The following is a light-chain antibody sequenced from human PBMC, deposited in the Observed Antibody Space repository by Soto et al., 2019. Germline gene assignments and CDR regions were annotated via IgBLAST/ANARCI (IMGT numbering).Light chain of an antibody. Sequence: DIQMTQSPSTLSASVGDRVTITCRASHSVSSWLAWYQQKPGRAPKLLIYKASSLESGVPSRFSGSGSGTEFTLTISSLQPDDCATYYCQQYKSYPYTFGQGTKVEIK. J-gene: IGKJ2*01. CDR2: KAS. V-gene: IGKV1-5*03. CDR3: QQYKSYPYT. CDR1: HSVSSW.